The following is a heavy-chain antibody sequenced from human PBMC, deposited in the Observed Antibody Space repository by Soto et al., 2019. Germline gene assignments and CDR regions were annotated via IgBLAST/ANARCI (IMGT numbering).Heavy chain of an antibody. D-gene: IGHD4-17*01. CDR2: IYWDDDK. V-gene: IGHV2-5*02. J-gene: IGHJ4*02. CDR1: GFSLTTTHMG. Sequence: QITLKESGPPLVRPAQTLTLTCAFSGFSLTTTHMGVAWIRQPPGKALEWLALIYWDDDKRYSPSLKNRHAISKDTYRNRVVLTITNMNPEDTGTYFWAHAGDYDLLSFDHWGPGTLVTVSS. CDR3: AHAGDYDLLSFDH.